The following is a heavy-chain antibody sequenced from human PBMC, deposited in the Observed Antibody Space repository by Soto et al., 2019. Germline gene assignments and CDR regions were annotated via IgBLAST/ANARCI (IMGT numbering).Heavy chain of an antibody. CDR3: ARARSASGSLYFDF. Sequence: PSETLSLTCTVSGGSISSSSYYWGWIRQPPGKGLEWIGSIYYSGSTYYNPSLKSRVTISVDTSKNQFSLKLSSVTATDTVVYYCARARSASGSLYFDFWGQGTLVTVS. D-gene: IGHD3-10*01. CDR1: GGSISSSSYY. CDR2: IYYSGST. J-gene: IGHJ4*02. V-gene: IGHV4-39*01.